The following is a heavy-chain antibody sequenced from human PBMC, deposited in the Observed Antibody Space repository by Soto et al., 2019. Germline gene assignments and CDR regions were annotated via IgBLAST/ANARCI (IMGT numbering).Heavy chain of an antibody. V-gene: IGHV1-69*01. CDR3: ARVLLYSSGWYGWFDP. CDR1: GGTFSSYA. Sequence: QVQLVQSGAEVKKPGSSVKVSCKASGGTFSSYAISWVRQAPGQGLEWMGGIIPIFGTANYAQKFQGRVTSTADESTSTAYRELSSLRSEDTAVYYCARVLLYSSGWYGWFDPWGQGTLVTVSS. D-gene: IGHD6-19*01. J-gene: IGHJ5*02. CDR2: IIPIFGTA.